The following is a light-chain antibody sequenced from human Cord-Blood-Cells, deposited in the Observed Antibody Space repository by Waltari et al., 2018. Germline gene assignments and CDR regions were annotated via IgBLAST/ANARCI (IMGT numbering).Light chain of an antibody. CDR3: CSYAGSSTVV. CDR1: SSAVGSYTL. CDR2: EGS. Sequence: QSALTQPASVSGSPGQSITIPCTGTSSAVGSYTLVSWYQQHPGKAPKLMIYEGSKRPSGVSNRFSGSKSGNTASLTISGLQAEDEADYYCCSYAGSSTVVFGGGTKLTVL. J-gene: IGLJ2*01. V-gene: IGLV2-23*01.